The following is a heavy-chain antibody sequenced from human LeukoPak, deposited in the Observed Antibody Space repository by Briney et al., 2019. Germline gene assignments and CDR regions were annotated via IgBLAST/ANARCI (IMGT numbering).Heavy chain of an antibody. CDR2: IDYSVST. CDR1: GDSIRSSSYY. V-gene: IGHV4-39*01. Sequence: SETLSLTCTVSGDSIRSSSYYWAWIRQPPGKGLEWIGTIDYSVSTYYNPSLKSRVTISVDTSTKQFSLKLRSVTAADTAVYSCARQAGGYYYWFDPWGQGTLVTVS. CDR3: ARQAGGYYYWFDP. J-gene: IGHJ5*02. D-gene: IGHD3-3*01.